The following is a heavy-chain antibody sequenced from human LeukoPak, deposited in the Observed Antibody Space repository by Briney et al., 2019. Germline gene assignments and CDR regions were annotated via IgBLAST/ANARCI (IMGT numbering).Heavy chain of an antibody. CDR3: ARAMGPGGLVPWWFYFDY. CDR2: IHHRGSI. V-gene: IGHV4-38-2*01. J-gene: IGHJ4*02. Sequence: SETLSLTCAVSGFSISGGYYWGLIRQPPGAGLAWVGRIHHRGSIYYNPSLKRRVTISGATSKNQFSLKLSSVTAADTAGYYWARAMGPGGLVPWWFYFDYWGQGTLVTVSS. D-gene: IGHD3/OR15-3a*01. CDR1: GFSISGGYY.